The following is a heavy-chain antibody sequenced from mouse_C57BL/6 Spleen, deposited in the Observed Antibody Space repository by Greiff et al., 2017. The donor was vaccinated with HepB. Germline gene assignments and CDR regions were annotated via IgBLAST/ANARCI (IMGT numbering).Heavy chain of an antibody. Sequence: DVKLVESGGGLVKPGGSLKLSCAASGFTFSDYGMHWVRQAPEKGLEWVAYISSGSSTIYYADKVKGRFTISRDNAKNTLFLQMTSLRSEDTAMYYCARGDYAMDYWGQGTSVTVSS. V-gene: IGHV5-17*01. CDR2: ISSGSSTI. CDR3: ARGDYAMDY. J-gene: IGHJ4*01. CDR1: GFTFSDYG.